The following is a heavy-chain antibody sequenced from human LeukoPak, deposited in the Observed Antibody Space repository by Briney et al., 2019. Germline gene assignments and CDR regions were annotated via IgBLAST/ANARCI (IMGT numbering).Heavy chain of an antibody. CDR1: GGTFSSYA. Sequence: SVKVSCKASGGTFSSYAISWVRQAPGQGLEWMGGIIPIFGTANYAQKFQGRVTITADESTSTAYMELSSLRSEDTAVYYCARGPTSRGVAFDYWGQGTLVTVSS. CDR3: ARGPTSRGVAFDY. D-gene: IGHD2-15*01. J-gene: IGHJ4*02. V-gene: IGHV1-69*13. CDR2: IIPIFGTA.